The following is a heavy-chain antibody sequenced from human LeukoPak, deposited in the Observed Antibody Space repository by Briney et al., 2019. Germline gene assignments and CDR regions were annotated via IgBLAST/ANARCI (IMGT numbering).Heavy chain of an antibody. CDR3: ARVVSGWDPLDY. CDR1: GGSISSYY. D-gene: IGHD6-19*01. V-gene: IGHV4-59*01. CDR2: IYYSGST. J-gene: IGHJ4*02. Sequence: KPSETLSLTCTVSGGSISSYYWSWIRQPPGKGLEWIGYIYYSGSTNYNPSLKSRVTISVDTSKNQFSLKLSSVTAADTAVYYCARVVSGWDPLDYWGQGTLVTVSS.